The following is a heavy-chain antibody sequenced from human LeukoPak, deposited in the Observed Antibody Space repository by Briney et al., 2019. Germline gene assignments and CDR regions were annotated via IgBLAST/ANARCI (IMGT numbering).Heavy chain of an antibody. CDR1: GGSISSGSYY. V-gene: IGHV4-61*02. CDR2: IYTSGST. D-gene: IGHD3-22*01. CDR3: ARARDDYYDSSEDY. J-gene: IGHJ4*02. Sequence: SQTLSLTCTVSGGSISSGSYYWSWIRRPAGKGLEWIGRIYTSGSTNYNPSLKSRVIISVDTSKNQFSLKLSSVTAADTAVYYCARARDDYYDSSEDYWGQGTLVTVSS.